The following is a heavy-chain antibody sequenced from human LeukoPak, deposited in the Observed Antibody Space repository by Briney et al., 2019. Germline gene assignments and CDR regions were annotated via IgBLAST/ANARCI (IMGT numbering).Heavy chain of an antibody. CDR1: GDYR. CDR2: INSDGSWT. CDR3: VSFYETY. J-gene: IGHJ4*02. Sequence: GGSLRVSCAASGDYRMHWVRLAPGKGLVWVSHINSDGSWTSYADSVKGRFTISKDNAKNTVYLQMNSLRAEDTAVYYCVSFYETYWGRGTLVTVSS. D-gene: IGHD2/OR15-2a*01. V-gene: IGHV3-74*01.